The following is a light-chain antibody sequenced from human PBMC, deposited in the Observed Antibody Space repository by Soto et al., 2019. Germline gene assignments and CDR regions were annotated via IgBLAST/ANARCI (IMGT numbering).Light chain of an antibody. CDR2: RIS. J-gene: IGKJ1*01. CDR3: MQATQSPWT. CDR1: QSLVHSDGYTY. V-gene: IGKV2-24*01. Sequence: DIVLTQTPLSSPVTLGQPASISCRSSQSLVHSDGYTYLSWLQQRPGHPPRLLIYRISDRFPGVPDRFSGSGAGTDFTLKISRVEAEDVGVYYCMQATQSPWTFGQGTKVEIK.